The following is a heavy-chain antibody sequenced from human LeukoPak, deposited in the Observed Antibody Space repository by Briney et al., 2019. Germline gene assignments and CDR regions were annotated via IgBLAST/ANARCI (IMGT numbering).Heavy chain of an antibody. D-gene: IGHD5-24*01. CDR1: GFTFSDYW. CDR3: ASASYNDPSAS. CDR2: INTGGSST. Sequence: PGGSLRLSCAASGFTFSDYWMHWVRQAPGKGLVLVSRINTGGSSTTYAYAVKGRFTSSRDKAKNRVYVQRDSRRAEATVMYYYASASYNDPSASWGQGPLVSVSS. V-gene: IGHV3-74*01. J-gene: IGHJ4*02.